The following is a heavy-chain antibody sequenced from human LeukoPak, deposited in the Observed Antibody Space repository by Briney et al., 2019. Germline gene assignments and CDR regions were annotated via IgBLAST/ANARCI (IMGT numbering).Heavy chain of an antibody. Sequence: GGSLRLSCAASGFTFSSSAMSWVRQAPGKGLEWVSGINWNGGTAGYADSVRGRFTISRDNAKNSLYLQMNSLRAEDTAFYYCARNFGGGDRSGPFYWGQGTLVTVSS. J-gene: IGHJ4*02. CDR3: ARNFGGGDRSGPFY. CDR2: INWNGGTA. D-gene: IGHD3-22*01. V-gene: IGHV3-20*04. CDR1: GFTFSSSA.